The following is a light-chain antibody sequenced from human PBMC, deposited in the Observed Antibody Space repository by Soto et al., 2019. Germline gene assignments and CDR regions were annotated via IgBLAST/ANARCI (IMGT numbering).Light chain of an antibody. V-gene: IGKV3-20*01. CDR3: QQYGTLIT. Sequence: EIVLTQSPGTLSLSVGERDTLSCRASQSLSSSYLAWYQKKPGQAPRLLIYGSSSRATGIPDRFSGSGSGTDFTLTISRLEPEYSAVYYCQQYGTLITFGQGTRLDIK. CDR2: GSS. CDR1: QSLSSSY. J-gene: IGKJ5*01.